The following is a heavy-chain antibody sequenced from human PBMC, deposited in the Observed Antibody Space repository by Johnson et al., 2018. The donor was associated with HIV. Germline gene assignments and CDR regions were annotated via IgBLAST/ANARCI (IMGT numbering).Heavy chain of an antibody. CDR3: AKPPSMGADAFDI. CDR1: GFTFSSYA. J-gene: IGHJ3*02. V-gene: IGHV3-23*04. D-gene: IGHD3-16*01. Sequence: EKLVESGGGVVQPGRSLRLSCAASGFTFSSYAMSWVRQAPGKGLEWVSGIVGSGGRTYYADSVKGRFTISRDNSKNTLYLQMNSLRAEDTGVYYCAKPPSMGADAFDIWGQGTMVTVSS. CDR2: IVGSGGRT.